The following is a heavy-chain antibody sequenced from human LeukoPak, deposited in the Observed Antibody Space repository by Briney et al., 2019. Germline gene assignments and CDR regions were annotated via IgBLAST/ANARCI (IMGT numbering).Heavy chain of an antibody. J-gene: IGHJ4*02. Sequence: PGGSLRLSCVASRFTFSAYTMNWVRQAPGKGLEWVSFISSSSTYIYYANSVKGRFTISRDNAKNSLYLQMNSLRAEDTAVYYCARDDPRWGSSGDFWGQGTLVTVSS. CDR2: ISSSSTYI. CDR1: RFTFSAYT. CDR3: ARDDPRWGSSGDF. D-gene: IGHD7-27*01. V-gene: IGHV3-21*01.